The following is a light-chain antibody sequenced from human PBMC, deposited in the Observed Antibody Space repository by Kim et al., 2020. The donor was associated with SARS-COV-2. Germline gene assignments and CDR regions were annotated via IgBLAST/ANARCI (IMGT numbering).Light chain of an antibody. V-gene: IGKV4-1*01. CDR2: GAS. Sequence: DIVLTQSPDSLAVSLGERATIKCKSNQSVSFDSSNNHFLAWYQQRPGQPPKLLIYGASSRESGVPDRFSGSGSGTDFTLTISSLQAEDVAVYFCHQYFTTDRFGQGTKLEI. J-gene: IGKJ2*03. CDR1: QSVSFDSSNNHF. CDR3: HQYFTTDR.